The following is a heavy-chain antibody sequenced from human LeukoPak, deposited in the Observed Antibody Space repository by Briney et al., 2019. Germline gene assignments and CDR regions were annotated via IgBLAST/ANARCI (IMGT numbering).Heavy chain of an antibody. V-gene: IGHV5-51*01. CDR3: ARSGGDYYNWFDP. CDR1: GYSFTSYW. D-gene: IGHD2-21*02. Sequence: GESLKISCKGSGYSFTSYWIGWVRQMRGKGLEWMGIIYSPSFQGQVTISADKSISTAYLQWSSLKASDTAMYYCARSGGDYYNWFDPWGQGTLVTVSS. J-gene: IGHJ5*02.